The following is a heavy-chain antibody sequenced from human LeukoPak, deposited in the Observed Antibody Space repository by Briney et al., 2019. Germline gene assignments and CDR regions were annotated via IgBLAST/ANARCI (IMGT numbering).Heavy chain of an antibody. J-gene: IGHJ3*02. CDR3: ASLTTAEAFDI. D-gene: IGHD3-22*01. Sequence: PSETLSLTCTVSGGSISIYYWSWVRQPPGKGLEWGGYIHDSGSTNYNPSLKSRVTISVDTSKNQFSLQLSSVTAADTAVYYCASLTTAEAFDIWGQGTMVTVSS. V-gene: IGHV4-59*01. CDR2: IHDSGST. CDR1: GGSISIYY.